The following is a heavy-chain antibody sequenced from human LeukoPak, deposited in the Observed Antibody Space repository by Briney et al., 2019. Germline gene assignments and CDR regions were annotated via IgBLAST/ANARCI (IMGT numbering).Heavy chain of an antibody. CDR3: ANSPYGGNYGSDY. Sequence: GGSLRLSCAASGFTFSSYGMHWVRQAPGKGLEWVAFIRYDGSNKYYADSVKGRFTISRDNSKNTLYLQMNSLKAEDTAVYYCANSPYGGNYGSDYWGQGTLVTVSS. D-gene: IGHD4-23*01. J-gene: IGHJ4*02. CDR1: GFTFSSYG. CDR2: IRYDGSNK. V-gene: IGHV3-30*02.